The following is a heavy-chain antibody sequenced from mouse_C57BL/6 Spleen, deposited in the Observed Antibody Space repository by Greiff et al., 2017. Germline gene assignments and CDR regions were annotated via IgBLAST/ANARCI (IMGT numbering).Heavy chain of an antibody. J-gene: IGHJ2*01. CDR1: GFSFNTYA. V-gene: IGHV10-1*01. Sequence: EVKLVESGGGLVQPKGSLKLSCAASGFSFNTYAMNWVRQPPGKGLEWVARIRSKSNNYATYYADSVKDRFTISRDDSASMLYLQMNNLQTEDTALYYGVRQGEKNDGYPFDYWGQGTTLTVSS. CDR3: VRQGEKNDGYPFDY. CDR2: IRSKSNNYAT. D-gene: IGHD2-3*01.